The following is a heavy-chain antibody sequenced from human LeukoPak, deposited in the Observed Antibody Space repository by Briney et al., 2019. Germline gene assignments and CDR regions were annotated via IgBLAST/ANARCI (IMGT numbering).Heavy chain of an antibody. J-gene: IGHJ4*02. CDR1: GFTFMNYA. CDR2: IYSGGST. Sequence: AGGSLRLSCAASGFTFMNYAMSWVRQALGKGLEWVSVIYSGGSTYYADSVKGRFTISRDNSKNTLYLQMNSLRAEDTAVYYCATKYSSSSYWGQGTLVTVSS. V-gene: IGHV3-66*01. D-gene: IGHD6-6*01. CDR3: ATKYSSSSY.